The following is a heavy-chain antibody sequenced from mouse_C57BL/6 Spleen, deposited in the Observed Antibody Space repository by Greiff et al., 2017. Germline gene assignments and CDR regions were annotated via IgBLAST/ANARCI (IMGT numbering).Heavy chain of an antibody. CDR3: ARRDYVDY. J-gene: IGHJ4*01. CDR2: IDPSDSYT. Sequence: VQLQQPGAELVKPGASVKLSCKASGYTFTSYWMQWVKQRPGQGLEWIGEIDPSDSYTNYNQKFKGKATLTVDTSSSTAYMQLSSLTSEDSAVYYCARRDYVDYWGQGTSVTVSS. CDR1: GYTFTSYW. V-gene: IGHV1-50*01. D-gene: IGHD1-1*02.